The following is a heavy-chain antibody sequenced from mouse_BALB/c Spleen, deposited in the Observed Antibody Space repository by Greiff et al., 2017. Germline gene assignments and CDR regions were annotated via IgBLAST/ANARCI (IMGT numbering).Heavy chain of an antibody. CDR3: ARRYDRVHCAMDY. J-gene: IGHJ4*01. Sequence: QVQLQQSGAELVRPGTSVKISCKASGYTFTNYWLGWVKQRPGHGLEWIGDIYPGGGYTNYNEKFKGKATLTADTSSSTAYMQLSSLTSEDSAVYFCARRYDRVHCAMDYWGQGTPVTVSS. D-gene: IGHD2-14*01. V-gene: IGHV1-63*02. CDR1: GYTFTNYW. CDR2: IYPGGGYT.